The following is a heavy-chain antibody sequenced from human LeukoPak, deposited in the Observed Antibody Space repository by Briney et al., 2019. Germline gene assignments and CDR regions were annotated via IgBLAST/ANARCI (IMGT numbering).Heavy chain of an antibody. V-gene: IGHV5-51*01. J-gene: IGHJ6*02. D-gene: IGHD3-10*01. Sequence: GESLKISCKGSGYSFTSYWIGWVRQMPGKGLEWMGIIYPGDSDTRYSPSFRGQITISADKSISTAYLQWSSLKASDTAMYYCARLNYYGFYGMDVWGQGTTVTVSS. CDR2: IYPGDSDT. CDR3: ARLNYYGFYGMDV. CDR1: GYSFTSYW.